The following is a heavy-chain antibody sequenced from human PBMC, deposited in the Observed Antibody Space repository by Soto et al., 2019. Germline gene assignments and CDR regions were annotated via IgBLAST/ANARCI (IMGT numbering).Heavy chain of an antibody. CDR2: ISGSGGST. V-gene: IGHV3-23*01. CDR3: EKHATPIYYYANYMAV. J-gene: IGHJ6*03. Sequence: EVQLLESGGGLVQPGGSLRLSCAASGFTFSSYAMSWVRQAPGKGLEWVSAISGSGGSTYYADSVKGRFTISRENSKNSRCLQRKSPSAETTGVYYCEKHATPIYYYANYMAVWGKGTTVTVS. CDR1: GFTFSSYA.